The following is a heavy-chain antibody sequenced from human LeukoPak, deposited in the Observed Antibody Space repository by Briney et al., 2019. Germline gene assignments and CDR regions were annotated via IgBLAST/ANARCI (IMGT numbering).Heavy chain of an antibody. J-gene: IGHJ4*02. V-gene: IGHV1-69*13. CDR3: ARGGGGYSYGEDFDY. CDR2: IIPIFGTA. D-gene: IGHD5-18*01. CDR1: GGTFSSYT. Sequence: SVKVSCKASGGTFSSYTINWVRQAPGQGLEWMGGIIPIFGTANYAQKFQGRVTITADESTSTAYMELSSQRSEDTAVYYCARGGGGYSYGEDFDYWGQGTLVTVSS.